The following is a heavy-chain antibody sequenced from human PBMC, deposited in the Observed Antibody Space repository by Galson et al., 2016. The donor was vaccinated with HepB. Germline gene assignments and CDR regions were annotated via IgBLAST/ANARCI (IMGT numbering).Heavy chain of an antibody. CDR2: ISYDGSNK. D-gene: IGHD6-13*01. J-gene: IGHJ6*02. CDR1: GFTFSSYA. Sequence: CAASGFTFSSYAMHWVRQAPGKGLEWVAVISYDGSNKYNADSVKGRFTISRDNSKNTLYLQMNSLRAEDTAVYYCARGSSSWRYYYYYGMDVWGQGTTVTVSS. CDR3: ARGSSSWRYYYYYGMDV. V-gene: IGHV3-30-3*01.